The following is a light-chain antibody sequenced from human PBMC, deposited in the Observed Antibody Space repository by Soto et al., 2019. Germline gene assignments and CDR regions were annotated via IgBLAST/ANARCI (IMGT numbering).Light chain of an antibody. CDR3: SSYAGSNNLV. V-gene: IGLV2-11*01. CDR2: DVI. J-gene: IGLJ3*02. CDR1: SSDVGGYNY. Sequence: QSALTQPRSVSGSPGQSVTISCTGTSSDVGGYNYVSWYQQHPGKAPKLMIYDVIKRPSGVPDRFSGSKSGNTASLTVSGLQAEDEADYYCSSYAGSNNLVFAGGTKLTVL.